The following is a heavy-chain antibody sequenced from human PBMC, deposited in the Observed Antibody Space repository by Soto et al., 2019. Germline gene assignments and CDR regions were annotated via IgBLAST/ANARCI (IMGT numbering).Heavy chain of an antibody. V-gene: IGHV1-46*01. J-gene: IGHJ4*02. Sequence: ASVKVSCKASGYTFTSYYMHWVRQAPGQGLEWMGIINPSGGSTSYAQRFQGRVTMTRDTSINSVYMELSRLRSDDTATYFCARGNSGDDDEFDYWGQGTPVTVSS. CDR2: INPSGGST. D-gene: IGHD5-12*01. CDR3: ARGNSGDDDEFDY. CDR1: GYTFTSYY.